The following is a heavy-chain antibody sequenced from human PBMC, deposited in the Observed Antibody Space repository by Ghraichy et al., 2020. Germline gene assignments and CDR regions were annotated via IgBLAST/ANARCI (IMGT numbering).Heavy chain of an antibody. CDR3: ARGGPSLKFTKGAFDI. V-gene: IGHV4-34*01. D-gene: IGHD3-3*01. CDR1: GGSFSGYY. CDR2: INHSGST. J-gene: IGHJ3*02. Sequence: SETLSLTCAVYGGSFSGYYWSWIRQPPGKGLEWIGEINHSGSTNYNPSLKSRVTISVDTSKNQFSLKLSSVTAADTAVYYCARGGPSLKFTKGAFDIWGQGTMVTVSS.